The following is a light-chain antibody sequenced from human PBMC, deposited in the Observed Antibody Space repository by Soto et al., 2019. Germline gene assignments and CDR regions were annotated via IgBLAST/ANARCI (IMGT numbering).Light chain of an antibody. Sequence: IVLTQCPATLSLFPGERATLTSRESQSVRSYIAWYQQKPGKAPRLLIYDASNRAIGIPARFSGSGSGTYFTLTISSLEPEDFAVYYCQQRSNWPVTFGQGTKVDIK. J-gene: IGKJ1*01. CDR2: DAS. CDR3: QQRSNWPVT. V-gene: IGKV3-11*01. CDR1: QSVRSY.